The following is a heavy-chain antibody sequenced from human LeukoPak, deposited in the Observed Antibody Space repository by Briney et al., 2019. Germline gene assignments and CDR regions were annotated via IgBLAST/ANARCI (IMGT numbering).Heavy chain of an antibody. CDR1: GGSISGYY. D-gene: IGHD5-18*01. J-gene: IGHJ4*02. Sequence: PSETLSLTCTVSGGSISGYYWTWIRQPPGKGLELIGYIFYTGRTNYNPSLQSRVTISVDTSKNQFSLKLSSVTAADSAVYFCARLGYDYGTDPCFDYWGQGTLVTVSS. V-gene: IGHV4-59*01. CDR3: ARLGYDYGTDPCFDY. CDR2: IFYTGRT.